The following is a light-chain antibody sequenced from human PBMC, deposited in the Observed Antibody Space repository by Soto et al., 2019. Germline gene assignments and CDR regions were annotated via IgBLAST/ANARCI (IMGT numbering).Light chain of an antibody. J-gene: IGKJ4*01. CDR1: QNINTW. Sequence: XSASVGDKVMITCRASQNINTWLAWYQQKPGEAPKLLIFAASRLEKAVPSRFSGSGSGTDFTLTISDLQTEDFATYYCQQADSFPLTFGGGTKVEIK. V-gene: IGKV1D-12*01. CDR3: QQADSFPLT. CDR2: AAS.